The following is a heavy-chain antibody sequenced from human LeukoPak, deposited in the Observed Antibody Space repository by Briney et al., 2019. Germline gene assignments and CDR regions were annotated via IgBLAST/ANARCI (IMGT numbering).Heavy chain of an antibody. CDR1: EYSSTNDM. CDR2: SYPRDADT. D-gene: IGHD2-8*01. Sequence: GESLKISWKSSEYSSTNDMIGWGREIPGKDLEWMGISYPRDADTRYSPSFHGQVTISVDKSISTAYVQWSSLKASDTAMYYCARRRDCTSGICYFDYWGQGTLVTVSS. CDR3: ARRRDCTSGICYFDY. V-gene: IGHV5-51*01. J-gene: IGHJ4*02.